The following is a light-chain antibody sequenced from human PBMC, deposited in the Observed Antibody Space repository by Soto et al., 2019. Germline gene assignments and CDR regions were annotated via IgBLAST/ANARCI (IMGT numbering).Light chain of an antibody. Sequence: EIVVTQSPCTLSLSPVERSSLSCRASQSVSSGHLAWYQQKPGQAPRLLIYGASSRATGIPDRFSRSGSGTDFTLTISRLEPEDYAVYYCQQYGHSLWTFGQGTKVDNK. J-gene: IGKJ1*01. CDR2: GAS. V-gene: IGKV3-20*01. CDR3: QQYGHSLWT. CDR1: QSVSSGH.